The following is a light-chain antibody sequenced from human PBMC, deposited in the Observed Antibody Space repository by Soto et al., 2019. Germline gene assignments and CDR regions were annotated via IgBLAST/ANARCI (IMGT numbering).Light chain of an antibody. Sequence: EIVLTQSPGTLSLSPGERATLSCRASQSVSSSYLAWYQQKPGQAPRLLIYGASSRATGIPDRFSGSGSGTDFTLTISRLEPEDFAVYYCQQYGSSPFTFGPGTQVEIK. CDR3: QQYGSSPFT. CDR1: QSVSSSY. CDR2: GAS. J-gene: IGKJ3*01. V-gene: IGKV3-20*01.